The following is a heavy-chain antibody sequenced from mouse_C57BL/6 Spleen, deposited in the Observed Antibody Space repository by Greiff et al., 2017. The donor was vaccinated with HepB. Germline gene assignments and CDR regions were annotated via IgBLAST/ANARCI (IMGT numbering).Heavy chain of an antibody. CDR1: GFTFSDYG. J-gene: IGHJ1*03. CDR3: ARPGDWYFDV. Sequence: EVNLVESGGGLVKPGGSLKLSCAASGFTFSDYGMHWVRQAPEKGLEWVAYISSGSSTIYYADTVKGRFTISRDNAKNTLFLQMTSLRSEDTAMYYCARPGDWYFDVWGTGTTVTVSS. V-gene: IGHV5-17*01. CDR2: ISSGSSTI.